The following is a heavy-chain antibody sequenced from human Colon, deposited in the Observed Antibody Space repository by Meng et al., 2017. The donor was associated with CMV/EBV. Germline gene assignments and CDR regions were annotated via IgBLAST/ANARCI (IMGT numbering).Heavy chain of an antibody. Sequence: SETLSLTCAVSGGSFSGYYWSWIHQPPGKGLEWIGEINQSGTTNYSPSLKSRVTISVDTSKNQFSLNLRSVTAADTAVYYCATSALRSTIDNWGQGTLVTVSS. CDR1: GGSFSGYY. J-gene: IGHJ4*02. CDR3: ATSALRSTIDN. V-gene: IGHV4-34*01. CDR2: INQSGTT.